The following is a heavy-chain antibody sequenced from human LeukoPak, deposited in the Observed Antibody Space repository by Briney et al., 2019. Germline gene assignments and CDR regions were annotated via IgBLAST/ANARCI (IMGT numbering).Heavy chain of an antibody. Sequence: GGSLRLSCSASGFTFSSYAMHWVRQAPGKGLEYVSAISSNGGSTYYADSVKGRFTISRDNSEHTLYLEMNSLRGEDTAMYYCAKDPGYTYGYSFDYWGQGTLVTVSS. CDR1: GFTFSSYA. CDR2: ISSNGGST. J-gene: IGHJ4*02. CDR3: AKDPGYTYGYSFDY. V-gene: IGHV3-64*04. D-gene: IGHD5-18*01.